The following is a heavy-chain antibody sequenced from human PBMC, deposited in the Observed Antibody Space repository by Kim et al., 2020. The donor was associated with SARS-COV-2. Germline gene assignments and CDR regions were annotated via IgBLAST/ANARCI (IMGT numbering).Heavy chain of an antibody. V-gene: IGHV3-33*01. CDR1: GFTFSSYG. J-gene: IGHJ6*02. CDR2: IWYDGSNK. Sequence: GGSLRLSCAASGFTFSSYGMHWVRQAPGKGLEWVAVIWYDGSNKYYADSVKGRFTISRDNSKNTLYLQMNSLRAEDTAVYYCARDPSQFRYGMDVWGQWTTVTVS. CDR3: ARDPSQFRYGMDV. D-gene: IGHD2-21*01.